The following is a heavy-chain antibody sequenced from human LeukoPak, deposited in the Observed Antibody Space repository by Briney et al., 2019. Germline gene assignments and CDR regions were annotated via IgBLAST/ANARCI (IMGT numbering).Heavy chain of an antibody. CDR3: ARDGWIQLWLYFDY. D-gene: IGHD5-18*01. J-gene: IGHJ4*02. V-gene: IGHV3-30-3*01. Sequence: PGGSLRLSCAASGFTFSSYAMHWVRQAPGKGLEWVAVISYDGSNKYYADSVKGRFTISRDNSKNTLYLQMNSLRAGDTAVYYCARDGWIQLWLYFDYWGQGTLVTVSS. CDR1: GFTFSSYA. CDR2: ISYDGSNK.